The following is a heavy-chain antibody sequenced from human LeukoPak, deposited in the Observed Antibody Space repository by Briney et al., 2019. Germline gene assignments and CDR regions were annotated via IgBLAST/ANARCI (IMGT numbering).Heavy chain of an antibody. D-gene: IGHD5-12*01. CDR3: ARDLVMGYSGYDYPF. CDR1: GFTVSSNY. Sequence: QPGGSLRLSCAASGFTVSSNYMSWVRQAPGKGLEWVSVIYSGGSTYYADSVKGRFTISRDNSKNTLYLQMNSLRAEDTAVYYCARDLVMGYSGYDYPFWGQGTLVTVSS. J-gene: IGHJ4*02. CDR2: IYSGGST. V-gene: IGHV3-66*01.